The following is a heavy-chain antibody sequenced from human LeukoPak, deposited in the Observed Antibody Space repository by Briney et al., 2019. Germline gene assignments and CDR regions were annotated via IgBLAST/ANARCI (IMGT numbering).Heavy chain of an antibody. CDR1: GYTFTSCG. Sequence: ASVKVSCKASGYTFTSCGISWVRQAPGQGLEWMGWISAYNGNTNYAHKLQGRVTMTTDTSTSTAYMELRSLRSDDTAVYYCARDKVEYSSSFIRPFYMDVWGKGTTVPVSS. V-gene: IGHV1-18*01. D-gene: IGHD6-6*01. J-gene: IGHJ6*03. CDR3: ARDKVEYSSSFIRPFYMDV. CDR2: ISAYNGNT.